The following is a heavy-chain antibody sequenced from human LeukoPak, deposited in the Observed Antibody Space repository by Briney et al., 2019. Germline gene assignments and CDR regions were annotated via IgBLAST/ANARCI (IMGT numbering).Heavy chain of an antibody. V-gene: IGHV3-30*03. CDR3: AQSFHGDYVFDY. Sequence: GGSLRLSCAASGFTFSSYGMHWVRQAPGKGLEWVAVISYDGSNKYYADSVKGRFTISRDNSKNTLYLQMNSLRAEDTAVYYCAQSFHGDYVFDYWGQGTLVTVSS. D-gene: IGHD4-17*01. J-gene: IGHJ4*02. CDR1: GFTFSSYG. CDR2: ISYDGSNK.